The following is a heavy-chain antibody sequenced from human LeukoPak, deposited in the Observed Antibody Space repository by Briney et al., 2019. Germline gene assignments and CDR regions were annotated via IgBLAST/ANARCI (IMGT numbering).Heavy chain of an antibody. Sequence: GGSLRLSCAASRFTFSSYAMSWVRQAPGKGLEWVSDISGGGATTFYAASVKGRFTISRDNAKNSLYLQMNSLRDEDTAVYYCARGGGSGRRYFDLWGRGTLVTVSS. V-gene: IGHV3-23*01. CDR3: ARGGGSGRRYFDL. J-gene: IGHJ2*01. CDR1: RFTFSSYA. CDR2: ISGGGATT. D-gene: IGHD6-19*01.